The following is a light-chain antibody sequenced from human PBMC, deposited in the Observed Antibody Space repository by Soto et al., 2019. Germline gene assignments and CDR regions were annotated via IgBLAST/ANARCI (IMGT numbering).Light chain of an antibody. Sequence: QSALTQPASVSGSPGQSITISCTGTSSDVGAYSSVSWYQQHPDKAPKLIIYSVSHRSSGVSARFSGSKSANTASLTTSGLHNDDEADYYCSSSTSSSTYLFGTGTKVTVL. CDR3: SSSTSSSTYL. CDR1: SSDVGAYSS. CDR2: SVS. V-gene: IGLV2-14*03. J-gene: IGLJ1*01.